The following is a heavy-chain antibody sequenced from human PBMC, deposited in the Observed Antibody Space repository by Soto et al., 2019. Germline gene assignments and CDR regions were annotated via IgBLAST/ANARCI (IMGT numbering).Heavy chain of an antibody. CDR3: ARDAPYYDFWSGYFDY. Sequence: GGSMSLSCAASGFTVSSIYMSWVRQAPGKGLEWVSVIYSGGSTYYADSVKGRFTISRDNSKNTLYLQMNSLRAEDTAVYYCARDAPYYDFWSGYFDYWGQGTLVTVSS. CDR1: GFTVSSIY. CDR2: IYSGGST. J-gene: IGHJ4*02. D-gene: IGHD3-3*01. V-gene: IGHV3-66*01.